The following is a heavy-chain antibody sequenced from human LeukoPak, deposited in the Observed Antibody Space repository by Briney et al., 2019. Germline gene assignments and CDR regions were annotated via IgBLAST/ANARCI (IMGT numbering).Heavy chain of an antibody. D-gene: IGHD3-10*01. Sequence: GGSLRLSCPASGFTFSKFPWSWVRQPPGKGREWVPGISGSGGGPYYADSVKGRFTISRDNSKNTLYLQMNSLRADDTAVYYCARDRDGTGNYPLDYWGQGTLVIVSS. V-gene: IGHV3-23*01. CDR1: GFTFSKFP. CDR3: ARDRDGTGNYPLDY. J-gene: IGHJ4*02. CDR2: ISGSGGGP.